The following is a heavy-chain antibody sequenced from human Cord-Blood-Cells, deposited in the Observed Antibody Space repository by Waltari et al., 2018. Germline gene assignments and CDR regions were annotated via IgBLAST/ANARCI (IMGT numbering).Heavy chain of an antibody. Sequence: EVQLVPSGAEVKKPGESLKISCKGSGYSFTSYWIGWLGQIHGQGLEWMGSIYPGDSDTRYSPSFQGQVTISADKSISTAYLQWSSLKASDTAMYYCARHGEGYCSSTSCYEVGYYYGMDVWGQGTTVTVSS. CDR1: GYSFTSYW. D-gene: IGHD2-2*01. CDR2: IYPGDSDT. V-gene: IGHV5-51*01. CDR3: ARHGEGYCSSTSCYEVGYYYGMDV. J-gene: IGHJ6*02.